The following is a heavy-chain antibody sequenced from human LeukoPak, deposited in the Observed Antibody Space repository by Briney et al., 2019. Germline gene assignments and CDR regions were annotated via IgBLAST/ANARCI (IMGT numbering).Heavy chain of an antibody. V-gene: IGHV1-18*01. D-gene: IGHD5-18*01. Sequence: GASVKVSYKVSGYTLTELSMHWVRQAPGKGLEWMGWISAYNGNTNYAQKLQGRVTMTTDTSTSTAYMELRSLRSDDTAVYYCARDLGYRYNWFDPWGQGTLVTVSS. CDR1: GYTLTELS. J-gene: IGHJ5*02. CDR2: ISAYNGNT. CDR3: ARDLGYRYNWFDP.